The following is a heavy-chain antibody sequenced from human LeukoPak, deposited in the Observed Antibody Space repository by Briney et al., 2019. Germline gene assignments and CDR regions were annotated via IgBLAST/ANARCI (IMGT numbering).Heavy chain of an antibody. CDR2: INPRDGNP. D-gene: IGHD1-7*01. CDR3: ARAIGTSTGTAGN. V-gene: IGHV1-46*01. CDR1: GYTFSSHY. J-gene: IGHJ4*02. Sequence: ASVKVSCKASGYTFSSHYIHWVRQVPGQGLEWMGLINPRDGNPTYAQRFQGRVTVTRDTSTSTVYMELSSLRSEDTALYYCARAIGTSTGTAGNWGQGTLVTVSS.